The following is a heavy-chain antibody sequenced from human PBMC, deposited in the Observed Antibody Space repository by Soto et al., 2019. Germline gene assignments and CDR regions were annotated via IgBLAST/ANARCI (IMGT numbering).Heavy chain of an antibody. D-gene: IGHD6-13*01. CDR2: IKSKTDGGTT. J-gene: IGHJ6*02. CDR1: GFTFSNAW. Sequence: EVQLVESGGGLVQPGGSLRLSCAASGFTFSNAWMSWVRQAPGKGLEWVGRIKSKTDGGTTDYAAPVKGRFTISRDDSKNKLYLQMNSLKNEDTAVYYCTTDRDIAAAGCAYYYYGMDVWGQGTTVTVSS. CDR3: TTDRDIAAAGCAYYYYGMDV. V-gene: IGHV3-15*01.